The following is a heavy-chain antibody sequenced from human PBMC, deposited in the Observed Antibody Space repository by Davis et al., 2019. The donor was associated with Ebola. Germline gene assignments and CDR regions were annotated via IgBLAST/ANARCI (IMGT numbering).Heavy chain of an antibody. CDR3: ARAGSYNWRDFDY. Sequence: GESLKISCAASGFTLSDHYMYWVRQAPGKGLEWVGRSRNKANSYTTQYAASVRGRFIVSRDDSQSSLFLQMNSLKTEDTAVYYCARAGSYNWRDFDYWGQGTLVTVSS. CDR1: GFTLSDHY. V-gene: IGHV3-72*01. CDR2: SRNKANSYTT. D-gene: IGHD1-1*01. J-gene: IGHJ4*02.